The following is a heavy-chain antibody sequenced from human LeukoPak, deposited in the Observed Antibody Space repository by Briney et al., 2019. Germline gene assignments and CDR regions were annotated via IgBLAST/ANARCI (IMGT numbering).Heavy chain of an antibody. Sequence: ASVKVSCKASGYTFTGYYMHWVRQARGQGLEWMGWINPNSGGTNYAQKFQGRITMTRDTSISTAYMELSRLRSDDTAVYFCARPAAGTQYWGQGTLVTVSS. V-gene: IGHV1-2*02. J-gene: IGHJ4*02. CDR1: GYTFTGYY. CDR3: ARPAAGTQY. CDR2: INPNSGGT. D-gene: IGHD6-13*01.